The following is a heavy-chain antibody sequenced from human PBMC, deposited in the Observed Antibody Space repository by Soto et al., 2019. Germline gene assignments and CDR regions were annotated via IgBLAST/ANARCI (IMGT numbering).Heavy chain of an antibody. D-gene: IGHD3-9*01. Sequence: EVHLLESGGDLVQPGGSLRLSCAASGFTFIDYALNWVRQAPGKGLEWVSTISAAGGDSTYYADSVQGRFTISRDNSKKTLYLQMNSLRAEDTAVYFCARDPSTGYADFWGQGTLVTVSS. V-gene: IGHV3-23*01. CDR3: ARDPSTGYADF. CDR2: ISAAGGDST. J-gene: IGHJ4*02. CDR1: GFTFIDYA.